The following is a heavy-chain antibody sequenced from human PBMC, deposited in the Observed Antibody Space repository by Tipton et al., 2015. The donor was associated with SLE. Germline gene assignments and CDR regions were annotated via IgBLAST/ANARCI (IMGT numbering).Heavy chain of an antibody. CDR3: ARLDRS. V-gene: IGHV4-39*07. CDR2: TFYTGNA. CDR1: GYSITSTGYS. Sequence: TLSLTCTVSGYSITSTGYSWGWVRQPPGKGLEWLGNTFYTGNAYYRPSLKSRLLMSVDTSTNQFFMQLTSVTAADTAVYYCARLDRSWGQGTLVIVSS. J-gene: IGHJ5*02.